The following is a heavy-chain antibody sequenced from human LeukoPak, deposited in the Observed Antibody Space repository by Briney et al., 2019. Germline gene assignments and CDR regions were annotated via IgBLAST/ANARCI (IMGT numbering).Heavy chain of an antibody. CDR2: IGGSGVST. Sequence: GGSLRLSCAASGFTFSSYAMSWVRQAPGKGLEWVSGIGGSGVSTYYADSVKGRFTISRDNSKNTLYLQMNSLRAEDTAVYYCAKDRSYYDSSGYIYYFDYWGQGTLVTVSS. J-gene: IGHJ4*02. CDR1: GFTFSSYA. V-gene: IGHV3-23*01. CDR3: AKDRSYYDSSGYIYYFDY. D-gene: IGHD3-22*01.